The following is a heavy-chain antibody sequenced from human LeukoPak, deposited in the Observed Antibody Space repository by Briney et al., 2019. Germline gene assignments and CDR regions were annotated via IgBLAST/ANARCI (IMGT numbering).Heavy chain of an antibody. D-gene: IGHD2-2*01. Sequence: ASVKVSCKASGGTFTSYAISWVRQAPGQGLEWMGGIIPIFGTANYAQKFQGRVTITADESTSTAYMELSSLRSEDTAVYYCARDCTSTSCHSYFDYWGQGTLVTVSS. CDR1: GGTFTSYA. J-gene: IGHJ4*02. CDR2: IIPIFGTA. V-gene: IGHV1-69*13. CDR3: ARDCTSTSCHSYFDY.